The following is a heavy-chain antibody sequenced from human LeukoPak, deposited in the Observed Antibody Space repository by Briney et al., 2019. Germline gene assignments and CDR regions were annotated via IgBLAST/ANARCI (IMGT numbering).Heavy chain of an antibody. J-gene: IGHJ4*02. CDR3: VKMYDGY. CDR2: INNNGGRT. D-gene: IGHD3-3*01. Sequence: GGSLRLSCSASGFIVSNYDIHWVRQAPGKGLEYVSAINNNGGRTYYADSVKGRFTVSRDNPKNTLYLQMSSLRAEDTAVYYCVKMYDGYWGQGTLVTVSS. CDR1: GFIVSNYD. V-gene: IGHV3-64D*06.